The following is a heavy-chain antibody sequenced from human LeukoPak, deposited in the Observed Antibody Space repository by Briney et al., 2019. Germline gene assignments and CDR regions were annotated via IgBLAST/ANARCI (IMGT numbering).Heavy chain of an antibody. D-gene: IGHD6-13*01. CDR1: GFTFSDYW. CDR3: ARDYGYSSSDY. CDR2: IKYDGDEE. Sequence: GGSLRLSCAASGFTFSDYWMSWMRQAPGKGLEWVANIKYDGDEEYYVDSVKGRFTISRDNAKNSLYLQMNSLRDEDTAVYYCARDYGYSSSDYWGQGTLVTVSS. J-gene: IGHJ4*02. V-gene: IGHV3-7*03.